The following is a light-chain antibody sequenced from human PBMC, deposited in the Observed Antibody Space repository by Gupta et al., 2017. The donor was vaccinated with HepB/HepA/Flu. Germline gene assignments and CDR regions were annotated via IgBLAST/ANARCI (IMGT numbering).Light chain of an antibody. V-gene: IGKV3-11*01. CDR1: QSVSSN. Sequence: EIVLTQSPATLSLSPGERATLSCRASQSVSSNLVWYQQKPGQTPRLLIYDASNSATGIPARFSGSGSGTDFTLTSSRREPEDFAVYYCQQRSDWPTFGGGTKVEIK. CDR2: DAS. CDR3: QQRSDWPT. J-gene: IGKJ4*01.